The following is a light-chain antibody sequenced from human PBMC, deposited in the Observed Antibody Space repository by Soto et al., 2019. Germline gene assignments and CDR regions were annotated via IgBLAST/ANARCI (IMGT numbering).Light chain of an antibody. CDR3: QQRSSWPPYT. J-gene: IGKJ2*01. CDR2: DAS. CDR1: QSVSSY. V-gene: IGKV3-11*01. Sequence: EIVLTQSPATLSLSPGERATLSCRASQSVSSYLAWYQQKHGQAPRLLIYDASNRATGIPARFSGSGSGTDFTLTISSLEPGECAVYYCQQRSSWPPYTFGQGTKLEIK.